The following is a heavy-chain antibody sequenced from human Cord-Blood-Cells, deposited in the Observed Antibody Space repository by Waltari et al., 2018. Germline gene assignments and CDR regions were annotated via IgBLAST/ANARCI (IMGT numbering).Heavy chain of an antibody. Sequence: QVQLVQSGAEVKKPGASVKVSCKASGYTFTSYDINWVRQATGHGLEWMGWMNPNSGNTGYAQKFQGRVTMTMNTSISTAYMELSSLRSEDTAVYYCASTTYYDILTGYYYAFDIWGQGTMVTVSS. CDR3: ASTTYYDILTGYYYAFDI. D-gene: IGHD3-9*01. J-gene: IGHJ3*02. CDR1: GYTFTSYD. V-gene: IGHV1-8*01. CDR2: MNPNSGNT.